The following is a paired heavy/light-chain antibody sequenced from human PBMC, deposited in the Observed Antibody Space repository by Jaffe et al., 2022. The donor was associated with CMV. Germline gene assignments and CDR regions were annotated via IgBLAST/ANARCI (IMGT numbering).Light chain of an antibody. J-gene: IGKJ2*03. Sequence: EIVMTQSPATLSVSPGERATLSCRASQSIGSNLAWYQQKPGQAPRLLISRASTRDTGIPARFSGSGSGTEFTLTVSSLRSEDFAIYYCQQYDKWPQSFGQGTKLEIK. CDR1: QSIGSN. CDR2: RAS. CDR3: QQYDKWPQS. V-gene: IGKV3-15*01.
Heavy chain of an antibody. CDR3: AKDSLPYTSSWYFPSYFFDY. CDR1: GFTFSSYA. D-gene: IGHD6-13*01. Sequence: EVQLLESGGGLVQPGGSLRLSCAASGFTFSSYAMSWVRQAPGKGLEWVSGISDSGTGTYFADSVKGRFTISRDNSKNTLYLQMHSLSAEDTAIYYCAKDSLPYTSSWYFPSYFFDYWGQGAPVTVSS. CDR2: ISDSGTGT. V-gene: IGHV3-23*01. J-gene: IGHJ4*02.